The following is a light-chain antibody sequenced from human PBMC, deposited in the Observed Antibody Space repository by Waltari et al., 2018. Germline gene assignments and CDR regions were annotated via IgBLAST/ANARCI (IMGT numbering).Light chain of an antibody. CDR3: SSYTSSSTLV. V-gene: IGLV2-14*03. CDR1: SSAVGGYNF. CDR2: DVS. J-gene: IGLJ2*01. Sequence: QSALTQPAPVSGSPGQSITTSCTGTSSAVGGYNFVSWYQQHPGKAPKLMIYDVSNRPSGVSNRFSGSKSGNTASLTISGLQAEDEADYYCSSYTSSSTLVFGGGTKLTVL.